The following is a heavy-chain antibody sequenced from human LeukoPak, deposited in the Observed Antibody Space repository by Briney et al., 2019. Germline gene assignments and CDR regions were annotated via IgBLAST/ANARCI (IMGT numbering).Heavy chain of an antibody. D-gene: IGHD2-2*01. CDR3: ARDHAIVVVPAAPSGAFDI. Sequence: GGSLRLSCAASGFTFSSHAMHWVRQAPGKGLEWVAVISYDGSNKYYADSVKGRFTISRDNSKNTLYLQMNSLRAEDTAVYYCARDHAIVVVPAAPSGAFDIWGQGTMVTASS. J-gene: IGHJ3*02. CDR1: GFTFSSHA. V-gene: IGHV3-30-3*01. CDR2: ISYDGSNK.